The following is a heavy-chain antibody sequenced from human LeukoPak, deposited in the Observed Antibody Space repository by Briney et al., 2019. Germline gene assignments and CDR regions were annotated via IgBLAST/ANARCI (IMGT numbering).Heavy chain of an antibody. D-gene: IGHD1-26*01. Sequence: PGRSLRLSCAASGFTFDDYAMHWVRQAPGKGLEWVSGISWNSGSIGYADSVKGRFTISRDNSKNTLYLQMNRLRAEDTAVYYCARELGGSYYADAFDIWGQETMVTVSS. CDR1: GFTFDDYA. CDR2: ISWNSGSI. V-gene: IGHV3-9*01. J-gene: IGHJ3*02. CDR3: ARELGGSYYADAFDI.